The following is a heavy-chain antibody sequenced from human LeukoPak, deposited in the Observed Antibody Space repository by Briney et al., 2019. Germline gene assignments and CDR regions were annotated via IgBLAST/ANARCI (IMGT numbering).Heavy chain of an antibody. CDR2: IGTAGDT. CDR1: GFTFSNYD. J-gene: IGHJ4*02. Sequence: GGSLRLSCAASGFTFSNYDMHWVRRATGKGLEWVSAIGTAGDTYYSGSVKGRFTISRENAKNSLYLQMNSLKAGDTAVYYCARGGWFGELLRPFDYWGQGSLVTVSS. CDR3: ARGGWFGELLRPFDY. V-gene: IGHV3-13*01. D-gene: IGHD3-10*01.